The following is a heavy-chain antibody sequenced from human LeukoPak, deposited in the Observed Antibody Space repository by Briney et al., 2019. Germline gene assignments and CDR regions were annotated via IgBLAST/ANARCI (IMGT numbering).Heavy chain of an antibody. CDR3: ARVGLKDYYYYMDV. CDR1: GGTFSSYA. CDR2: IIPIFGTA. J-gene: IGHJ6*03. Sequence: SVKVSCKASGGTFSSYAISWVRQAPGQGLEWMGRIIPIFGTASYAQKFQGRVTITTDESTSTAYMELSSLRSEDTAVYYCARVGLKDYYYYMDVWGKGTTVTVSS. V-gene: IGHV1-69*05. D-gene: IGHD3/OR15-3a*01.